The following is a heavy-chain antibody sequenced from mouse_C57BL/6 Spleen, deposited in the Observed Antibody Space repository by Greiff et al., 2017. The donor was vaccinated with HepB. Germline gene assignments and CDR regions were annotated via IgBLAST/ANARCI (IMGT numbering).Heavy chain of an antibody. J-gene: IGHJ4*01. CDR3: AKGGGSYGPYYAMDY. CDR1: GYTFTSYW. D-gene: IGHD1-1*02. V-gene: IGHV1-64*01. Sequence: VQRVESGAELVKPGASVKLSCKASGYTFTSYWMHWVKQRPGQGLEWIGMIHPNSGSTNYNEKFKSKATLTVDKSSSTAYMQLSSLTSEDSAVYYCAKGGGSYGPYYAMDYWGQGTSVTVSS. CDR2: IHPNSGST.